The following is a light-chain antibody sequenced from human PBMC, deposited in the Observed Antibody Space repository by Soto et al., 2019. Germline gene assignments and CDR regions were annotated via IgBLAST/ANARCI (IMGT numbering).Light chain of an antibody. J-gene: IGLJ1*01. Sequence: QRVRTQVASVSGFDLDASPIFCTETGSDVGGYNSVSWYQHHPGKAPKLMIFDVSDRPSGVSSRFSGSKSGNTASLTISGLQAEDEADYYCSSYTTSSTPHYVFGPGTKVTVL. CDR3: SSYTTSSTPHYV. CDR1: GSDVGGYNS. V-gene: IGLV2-14*03. CDR2: DVS.